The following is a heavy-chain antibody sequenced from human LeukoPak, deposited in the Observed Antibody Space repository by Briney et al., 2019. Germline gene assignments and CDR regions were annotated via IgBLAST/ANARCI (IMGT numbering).Heavy chain of an antibody. D-gene: IGHD3-16*01. CDR3: ARPEGGWFDP. V-gene: IGHV4-39*01. Sequence: PSETLSLTCTVSGGSISSSSYYWGWIRQPPGKGLEWIGSIYYSGSTYYNPSLKSRVTISVDTSKNQFSLKLSSVTAADTAVYYCARPEGGWFDPWGQGTLVTVSS. J-gene: IGHJ5*02. CDR2: IYYSGST. CDR1: GGSISSSSYY.